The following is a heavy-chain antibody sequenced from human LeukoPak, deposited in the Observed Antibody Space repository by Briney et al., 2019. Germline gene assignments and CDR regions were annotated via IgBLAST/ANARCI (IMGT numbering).Heavy chain of an antibody. Sequence: GGSLRLSCAASGFTFSSNWMSWVRQAPGKGLEWVANIKRDGSQKNYVDSVKGRFTISRDNSKNTLYLQMNSLRAEDTAVYYCAKPPRPRTYFMDVWGKGTTVTISS. CDR1: GFTFSSNW. CDR3: AKPPRPRTYFMDV. CDR2: IKRDGSQK. V-gene: IGHV3-7*03. J-gene: IGHJ6*03. D-gene: IGHD3/OR15-3a*01.